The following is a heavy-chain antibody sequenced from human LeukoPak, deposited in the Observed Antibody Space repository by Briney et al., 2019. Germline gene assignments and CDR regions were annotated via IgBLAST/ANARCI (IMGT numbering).Heavy chain of an antibody. J-gene: IGHJ3*02. V-gene: IGHV1-69*06. CDR3: ATTGDYYDSSGYTRRDAFDI. D-gene: IGHD3-22*01. Sequence: SVKVSCKASGVTFSTFAYYAISWVRQAPGQGLEWMGGIIPSFATANYAQKFQGRVTITAVRSTNTAYMELSSLRSEDTAVYYCATTGDYYDSSGYTRRDAFDIWGQGTMVTVSS. CDR1: GVTFSTFAYYA. CDR2: IIPSFATA.